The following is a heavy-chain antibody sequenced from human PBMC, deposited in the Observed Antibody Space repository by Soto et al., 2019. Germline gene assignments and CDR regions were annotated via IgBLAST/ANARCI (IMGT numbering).Heavy chain of an antibody. V-gene: IGHV3-33*01. CDR1: GFTFSSFG. CDR3: ARDASYYSLWSGYYPSRNGMDV. J-gene: IGHJ6*02. D-gene: IGHD3-3*01. Sequence: QVQVVESGGGVVQPGRSLRLSCAASGFTFSSFGMHWVRQAPGKGLEWVSLIWYDGSKKSYGDSVKGRFTISRDNSRNSGELQMERLGAEHNAVLYCARDASYYSLWSGYYPSRNGMDVWGQGTTVTVSS. CDR2: IWYDGSKK.